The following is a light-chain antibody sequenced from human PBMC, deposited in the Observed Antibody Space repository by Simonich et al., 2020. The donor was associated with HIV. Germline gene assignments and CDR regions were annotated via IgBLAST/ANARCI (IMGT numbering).Light chain of an antibody. J-gene: IGKJ4*01. Sequence: EIVMTQSPATLSVSPGERATLSCRASQSVSSNLACYQQKPGQAPRLLIYGASTMATGIPARVSGSGSGTEFTLTISSMQSEDFAVYYCQQYNLGLTFGGGTKVEIK. CDR2: GAS. CDR1: QSVSSN. V-gene: IGKV3-15*01. CDR3: QQYNLGLT.